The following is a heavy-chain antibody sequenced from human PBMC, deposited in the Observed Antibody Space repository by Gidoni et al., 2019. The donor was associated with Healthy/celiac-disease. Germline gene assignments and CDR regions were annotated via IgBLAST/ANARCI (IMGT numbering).Heavy chain of an antibody. D-gene: IGHD3-16*01. Sequence: QVQLQQWGAGLLKPSETLSLTCAVYGGSFSGYYRSWIRQPPGKGLEWIGEINHSGSTNYNPSLKSRVTISVDTSKNQFSLKLSSVTAADTAVYYCARGLGVIAAFDIWGQGTMVTVSS. V-gene: IGHV4-34*01. J-gene: IGHJ3*02. CDR3: ARGLGVIAAFDI. CDR1: GGSFSGYY. CDR2: INHSGST.